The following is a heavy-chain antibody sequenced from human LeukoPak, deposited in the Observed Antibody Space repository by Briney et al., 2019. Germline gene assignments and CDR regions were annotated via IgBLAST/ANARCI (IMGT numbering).Heavy chain of an antibody. Sequence: PGGSLRLSCAASGFTFDDYGMSWVRQAPGKGLEWVSGINWNGGSTGYADSVKGRFTISRDNAKNPPYLQMNSLRAEDTALYHCARAHYGSGSYYTNLDYWGQGTLVTVSS. D-gene: IGHD3-10*01. CDR2: INWNGGST. CDR3: ARAHYGSGSYYTNLDY. CDR1: GFTFDDYG. V-gene: IGHV3-20*01. J-gene: IGHJ4*02.